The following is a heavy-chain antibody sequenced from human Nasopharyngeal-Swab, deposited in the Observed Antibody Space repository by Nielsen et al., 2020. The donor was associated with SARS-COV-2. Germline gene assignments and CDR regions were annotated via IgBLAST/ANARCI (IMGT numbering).Heavy chain of an antibody. CDR1: GFSLSNARMG. CDR3: ARILITMVRGVYYYYGMDV. J-gene: IGHJ6*02. V-gene: IGHV2-26*01. CDR2: IFSNDEK. Sequence: SGPTLVKPTETLTLTCTVSGFSLSNARMGVSWIRQPPGKALEWLAHIFSNDEKSYSTSLKSRLTISKDTSKSQVVLTMTNMDPVDTATYYCARILITMVRGVYYYYGMDVWGQGTTVTVSS. D-gene: IGHD3-10*01.